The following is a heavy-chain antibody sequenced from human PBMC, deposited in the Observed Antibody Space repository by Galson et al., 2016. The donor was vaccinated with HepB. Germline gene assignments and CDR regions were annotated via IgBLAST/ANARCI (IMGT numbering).Heavy chain of an antibody. J-gene: IGHJ6*02. Sequence: SETLSLTCTVSGGSMSYYYRSWIRQPPGKGLEWIGDIYYSESTNYNPSLKSRVTISVDASKNQFSLKLTSVTAADTAVYYCARDDSGGWYGFHYGMDVWGQGTTVTVSS. D-gene: IGHD6-19*01. CDR2: IYYSEST. CDR1: GGSMSYYY. V-gene: IGHV4-59*01. CDR3: ARDDSGGWYGFHYGMDV.